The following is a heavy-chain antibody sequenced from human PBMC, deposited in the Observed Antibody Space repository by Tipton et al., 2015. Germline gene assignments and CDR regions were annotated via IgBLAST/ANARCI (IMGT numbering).Heavy chain of an antibody. CDR3: ARGRVAARLGPSEYYYATDV. Sequence: TLSLTCAVYSGSFSGYYWTWIRQPSGKGLEWIGEIDDSGKTNYNPSLKSRVTMSLDTSNNQLSLKVMSVTAADTAVYYCARGRVAARLGPSEYYYATDVWGQGTTVTVSS. J-gene: IGHJ6*02. CDR1: SGSFSGYY. D-gene: IGHD6-6*01. CDR2: IDDSGKT. V-gene: IGHV4-34*01.